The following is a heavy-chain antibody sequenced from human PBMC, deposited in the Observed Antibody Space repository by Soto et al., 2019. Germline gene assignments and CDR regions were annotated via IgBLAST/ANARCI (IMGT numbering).Heavy chain of an antibody. D-gene: IGHD2-2*01. CDR1: VFTCNNYD. CDR3: AREDSIIIPAVSDF. V-gene: IGHV3-21*04. CDR2: VSKSDYT. J-gene: IGHJ4*02. Sequence: GSLRITRVVSVFTCNNYDFNRVRQAPGKGLEWVTTVSKSDYTYYSDSVKGRFTISRDNAKNTVSLQMNALRAEDTAVYYCAREDSIIIPAVSDFWGQGTLVTVSS.